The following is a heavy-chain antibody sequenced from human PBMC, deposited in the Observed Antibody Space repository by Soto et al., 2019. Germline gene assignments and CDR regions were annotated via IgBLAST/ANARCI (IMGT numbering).Heavy chain of an antibody. D-gene: IGHD3-3*01. J-gene: IGHJ4*02. CDR1: GYTFTSYC. CDR2: ISAYNGNT. V-gene: IGHV1-18*01. CDR3: ARDLEVYYDFWSGPDY. Sequence: ASVKVSCKASGYTFTSYCISWVRQAPGQGLEWMGWISAYNGNTNYAQKLQGRVTMTKDTSTSTAYMELRSLRSDDTAVYYCARDLEVYYDFWSGPDYWGQGTLVTVSS.